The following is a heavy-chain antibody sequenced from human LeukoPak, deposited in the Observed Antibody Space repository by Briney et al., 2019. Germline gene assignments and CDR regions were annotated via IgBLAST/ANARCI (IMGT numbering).Heavy chain of an antibody. V-gene: IGHV4-59*01. CDR1: GGSFSGYY. CDR3: ARGSRCSGGSCYAYYYYYMDV. D-gene: IGHD2-15*01. Sequence: SETLSLTCAVYGGSFSGYYWSWIRQPPGKGLEWVGYIYYSGSTNYNPSLKSRVTISVDTSKNQFSLKLSSVTAADTAVYYCARGSRCSGGSCYAYYYYYMDVWGKGTTVTVSS. CDR2: IYYSGST. J-gene: IGHJ6*03.